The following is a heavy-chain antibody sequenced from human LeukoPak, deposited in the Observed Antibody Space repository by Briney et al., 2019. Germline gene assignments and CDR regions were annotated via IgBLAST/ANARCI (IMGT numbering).Heavy chain of an antibody. CDR2: INHSGST. V-gene: IGHV4-34*01. CDR3: ARLAVAGTGY. Sequence: SETLSLTCAVYGGSFSGYYWSWIRQPPGKGLEWIGEINHSGSTNYNPSLKSRVTISVDTSKNQFSLELSSVTAADTAVYYCARLAVAGTGYWGQETLVTVSS. D-gene: IGHD6-19*01. J-gene: IGHJ4*02. CDR1: GGSFSGYY.